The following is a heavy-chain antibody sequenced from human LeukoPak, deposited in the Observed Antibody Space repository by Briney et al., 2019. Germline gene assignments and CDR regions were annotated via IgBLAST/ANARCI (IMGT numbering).Heavy chain of an antibody. CDR1: GYTFTSYY. CDR2: INPSGGST. CDR3: ARDPYCSGGSCYRRYGMDV. D-gene: IGHD2-15*01. V-gene: IGHV1-46*01. Sequence: ASVKVSCKASGYTFTSYYMHWVRQAPGQGLEWMGIINPSGGSTSYAQKFQGRVTMTRDTSTSTAYMELSSLRSEDTAVYYCARDPYCSGGSCYRRYGMDVWGQGTTVTVSS. J-gene: IGHJ6*02.